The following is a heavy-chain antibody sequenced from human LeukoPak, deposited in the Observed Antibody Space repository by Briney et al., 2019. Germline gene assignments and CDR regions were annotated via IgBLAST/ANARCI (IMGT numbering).Heavy chain of an antibody. Sequence: SQTLSLTCAISGDSVSSNSAAWNWIRQSPSRGLEWLGRTYYRSKWYNDYAVSVKSRITINPDTSKNQFSLQLNSVTPEDTAVYYCARDPGITGTFRVGSQGYNWFDPWGHGTLVTVSS. D-gene: IGHD1-7*01. CDR1: GDSVSSNSAA. V-gene: IGHV6-1*01. CDR2: TYYRSKWYN. J-gene: IGHJ5*02. CDR3: ARDPGITGTFRVGSQGYNWFDP.